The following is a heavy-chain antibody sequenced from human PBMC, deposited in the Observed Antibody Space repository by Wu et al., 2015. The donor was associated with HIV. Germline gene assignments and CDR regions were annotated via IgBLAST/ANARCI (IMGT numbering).Heavy chain of an antibody. Sequence: QVQLVQSGAEVKKPGSSVKVSCKASGGTFSSYGISWVRQAPGQGLEWMGWISAYNGNTNYAQKLQGRVTMTTDTSTSTAYMELRSLRSDDTAVYYCASHPYSSRRGWSDPWAREPWSTVSS. CDR3: ASHPYSSRRGWSDP. J-gene: IGHJ5*02. V-gene: IGHV1-18*01. CDR2: ISAYNGNT. D-gene: IGHD6-13*01. CDR1: GGTFSSYG.